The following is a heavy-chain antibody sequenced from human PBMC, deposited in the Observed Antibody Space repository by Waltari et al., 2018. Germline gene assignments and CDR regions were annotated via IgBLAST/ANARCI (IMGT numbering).Heavy chain of an antibody. D-gene: IGHD2-15*01. J-gene: IGHJ4*02. Sequence: QVQLVQSGAEVKKPGASVKVSCKASGYTFTGYYMHWVRQAPGQGLEWMGGINPNRGGTNDAQKCQGRVTKTRDTSISTAYMELSRLRSDDTAVYYCATEPIYCSGGSCYAHWGQGTLVTVSS. V-gene: IGHV1-2*02. CDR1: GYTFTGYY. CDR3: ATEPIYCSGGSCYAH. CDR2: INPNRGGT.